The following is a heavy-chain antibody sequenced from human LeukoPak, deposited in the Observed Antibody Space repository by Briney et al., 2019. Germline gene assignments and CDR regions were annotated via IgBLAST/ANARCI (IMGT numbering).Heavy chain of an antibody. CDR3: AREWQLRGMAFDH. CDR1: GFTFSSYA. Sequence: PGGSLRLSCAASGFTFSSYAMHWVRQAPGKGLEWVAVISYDGSNKYYADSVKGRFTISRDNSKNTLYLQMNSLRAEDTAVYYCAREWQLRGMAFDHWGQGTLVTVSS. V-gene: IGHV3-30*04. CDR2: ISYDGSNK. D-gene: IGHD3-16*01. J-gene: IGHJ4*02.